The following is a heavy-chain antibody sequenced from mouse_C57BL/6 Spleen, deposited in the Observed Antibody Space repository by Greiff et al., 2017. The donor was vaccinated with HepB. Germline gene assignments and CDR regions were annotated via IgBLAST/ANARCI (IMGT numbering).Heavy chain of an antibody. Sequence: VQLQQSGPELVKPGASVKISCKASGYAFSSSWMNWVKQRPGKGLEWIGRIYPGDGDTNYNGKFKGKATLTADKSSSTAYMQLSSLTSEDSAVYFCARGGGNYYGSSWNYFDYWGQGTTLTVSS. D-gene: IGHD1-1*01. V-gene: IGHV1-82*01. CDR2: IYPGDGDT. CDR3: ARGGGNYYGSSWNYFDY. CDR1: GYAFSSSW. J-gene: IGHJ2*01.